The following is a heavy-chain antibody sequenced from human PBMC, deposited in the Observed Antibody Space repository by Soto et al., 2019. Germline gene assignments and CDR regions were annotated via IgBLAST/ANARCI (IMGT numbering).Heavy chain of an antibody. D-gene: IGHD3-9*01. J-gene: IGHJ3*02. V-gene: IGHV5-51*01. CDR2: IYPVDFDT. Sequence: GESLKISCSASGYSFTNYYLAWVRQMPGKGLEWMGIIYPVDFDTRYSPSFQGQVTISVDRSIRTAYLQWDSLKASDTAMYYCAQTRRHYDILTGYSIDAFDIWGQGTMVTVS. CDR1: GYSFTNYY. CDR3: AQTRRHYDILTGYSIDAFDI.